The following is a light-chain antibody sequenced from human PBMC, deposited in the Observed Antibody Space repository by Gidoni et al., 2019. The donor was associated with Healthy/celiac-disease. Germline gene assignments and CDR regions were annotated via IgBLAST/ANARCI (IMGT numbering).Light chain of an antibody. CDR1: QSISSY. CDR3: QQSYSTPWT. CDR2: AAS. Sequence: DIQMTRSQSSLSASVGDRVTITCRASQSISSYLNWYQQNPVKAPKLLIYAASSLHSGVSSRFSGSGSVTDFTLTISSLQPEDFATYYCQQSYSTPWTFGQGTKVEIK. V-gene: IGKV1-39*01. J-gene: IGKJ1*01.